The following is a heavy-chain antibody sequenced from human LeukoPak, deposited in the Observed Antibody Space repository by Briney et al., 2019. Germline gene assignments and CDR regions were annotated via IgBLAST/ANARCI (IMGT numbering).Heavy chain of an antibody. D-gene: IGHD1-26*01. Sequence: GGSLRLSCAASRFTFSDYYMSWVRQAPGKGLEWISNIAGSGETIYYADSVKGRFTISRDNANNLLFLQMNSLRAEDTAVYYCARDRRPSDYLDLHVWGQGTTVIVSS. CDR2: IAGSGETI. CDR1: RFTFSDYY. V-gene: IGHV3-11*01. J-gene: IGHJ6*02. CDR3: ARDRRPSDYLDLHV.